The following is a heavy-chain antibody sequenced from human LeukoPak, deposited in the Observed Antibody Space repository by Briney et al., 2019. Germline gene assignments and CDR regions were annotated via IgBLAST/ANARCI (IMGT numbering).Heavy chain of an antibody. CDR2: IIPIFGTA. D-gene: IGHD3-10*01. J-gene: IGHJ4*02. CDR1: GYTFTSYG. V-gene: IGHV1-69*05. Sequence: AVKVSCKASGYTFTSYGITWVRQAHGQGLEWMGGIIPIFGTANYAQKFQGRVTITTDESTSTAYMELSSLRSEDTAVYYCARRGSGSYFVYWGQGTLATVSS. CDR3: ARRGSGSYFVY.